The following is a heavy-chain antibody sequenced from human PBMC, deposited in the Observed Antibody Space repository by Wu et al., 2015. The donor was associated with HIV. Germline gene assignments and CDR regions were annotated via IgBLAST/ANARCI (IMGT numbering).Heavy chain of an antibody. CDR1: GYTFTSYG. CDR3: AEGDEYCNGGTCYSLDY. V-gene: IGHV1-18*01. Sequence: QVQLVQSGAEVKKPGASVKVSCKASGYTFTSYGISWVRQAPGQGLEWMGWISAYNGNTNYVQKLQGRVTMTTDTSTSTGYMELRSLRSDDTAVYYCAEGDEYCNGGTCYSLDYVGPGNAGHRLL. J-gene: IGHJ4*02. D-gene: IGHD2-15*01. CDR2: ISAYNGNT.